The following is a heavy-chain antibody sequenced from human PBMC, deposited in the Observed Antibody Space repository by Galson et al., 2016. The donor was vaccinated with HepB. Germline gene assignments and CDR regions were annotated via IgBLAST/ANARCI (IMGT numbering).Heavy chain of an antibody. CDR2: IYYSGST. J-gene: IGHJ4*02. CDR3: ARFGSF. V-gene: IGHV4-31*03. D-gene: IGHD3-10*01. Sequence: TLSLTCSVSGGPVNSGDYQWSWIRQPPGKGLEWIGYIYYSGSTYYNPSLKSRLTISVDTSKNQFSLNLSSVTAADTAVYYFARFGSFWGQGTLVTVSS. CDR1: GGPVNSGDYQ.